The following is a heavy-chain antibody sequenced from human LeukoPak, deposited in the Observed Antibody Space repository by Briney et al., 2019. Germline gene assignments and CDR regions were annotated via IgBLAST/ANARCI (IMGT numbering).Heavy chain of an antibody. CDR1: GYTFTSYG. CDR2: ISAYNGNT. J-gene: IGHJ3*02. V-gene: IGHV1-18*01. CDR3: ARGRVYGSGSYYPPDAFDI. D-gene: IGHD3-10*01. Sequence: ASVKVSCKASGYTFTSYGISWVRQAPGQGLDGMGWISAYNGNTNYAQKLQGRVTMATDTSTSTAYMELRSLRSDDTAVYYCARGRVYGSGSYYPPDAFDIWGQGTMVTVSS.